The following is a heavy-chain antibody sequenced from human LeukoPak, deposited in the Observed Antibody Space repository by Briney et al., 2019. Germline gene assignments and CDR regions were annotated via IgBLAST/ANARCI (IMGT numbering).Heavy chain of an antibody. CDR3: ARESDIVATGFDY. D-gene: IGHD5-12*01. J-gene: IGHJ4*02. Sequence: SETLSLTCTVSGGSISDYYWSWIRQSAGKGLEWIGHIYSSGSTYYNPSLKSRLTMSVDMSKNQVSLKLSSMTAADTAVYYCARESDIVATGFDYWGQGTLVTVSS. CDR2: IYSSGST. CDR1: GGSISDYY. V-gene: IGHV4-4*07.